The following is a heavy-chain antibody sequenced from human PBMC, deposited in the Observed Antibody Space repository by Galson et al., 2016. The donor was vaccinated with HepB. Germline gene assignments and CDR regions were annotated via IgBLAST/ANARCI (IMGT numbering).Heavy chain of an antibody. J-gene: IGHJ6*02. CDR1: GFSLATRGMR. Sequence: PALVKPTQTLTLTCTISGFSLATRGMRVSWIRQPPGKALEWLGRIDWDDNKFYSTSLKTRLIISRDTSINHVVLTMTNMDTVDTATYFCARTRDYNRGLDVWGQGTTVTVSS. V-gene: IGHV2-70*04. CDR2: IDWDDNK. CDR3: ARTRDYNRGLDV.